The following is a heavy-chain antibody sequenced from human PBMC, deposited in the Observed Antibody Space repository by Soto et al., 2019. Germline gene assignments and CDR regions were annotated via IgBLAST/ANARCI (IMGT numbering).Heavy chain of an antibody. CDR1: GYTFTSYY. D-gene: IGHD3-10*01. V-gene: IGHV1-46*01. J-gene: IGHJ6*02. Sequence: ASVKVSCKASGYTFTSYYMHWVRQAPGQGLEWMGIINPSGGSTSYAQKFQGRVTMTRDTSTSTVYMELSSLRSEDTAVYYCAREVGFGEPLTPSYGMDVWGQGTTVPVSS. CDR3: AREVGFGEPLTPSYGMDV. CDR2: INPSGGST.